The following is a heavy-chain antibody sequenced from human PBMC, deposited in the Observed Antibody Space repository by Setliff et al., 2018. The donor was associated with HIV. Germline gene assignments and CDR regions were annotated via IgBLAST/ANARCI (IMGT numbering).Heavy chain of an antibody. CDR3: VRGVQSPPHYSYYYMDV. CDR2: IIPILGVA. V-gene: IGHV1-69*02. CDR1: GGAFISHT. D-gene: IGHD3-3*01. J-gene: IGHJ6*03. Sequence: VTVSCKASGGAFISHTINWVRQAPGQGLDWMGRIIPILGVANYAQRFQGKVTITADKSTSTAYMELTSLRFDDTAMYYCVRGVQSPPHYSYYYMDVWGEGTMVTVSS.